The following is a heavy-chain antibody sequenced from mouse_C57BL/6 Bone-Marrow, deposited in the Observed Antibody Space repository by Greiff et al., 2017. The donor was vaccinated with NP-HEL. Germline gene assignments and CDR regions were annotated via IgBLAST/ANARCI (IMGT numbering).Heavy chain of an antibody. CDR1: GYTFTSYW. V-gene: IGHV1-50*01. Sequence: QVQLQQPGAELVKPGASVKLSCKASGYTFTSYWMQWVKQRPGQGLEWIGEIDPSDSYTNYHQKFKGKATLTVDTSSSTAYMQLSSLTSEDSAVYYCARSLGGSPYLDYWGQGTTLTVSS. CDR3: ARSLGGSPYLDY. J-gene: IGHJ2*01. D-gene: IGHD1-1*01. CDR2: IDPSDSYT.